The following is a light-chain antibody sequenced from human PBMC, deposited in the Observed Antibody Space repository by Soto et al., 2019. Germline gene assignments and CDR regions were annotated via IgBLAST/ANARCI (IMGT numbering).Light chain of an antibody. V-gene: IGKV1-5*03. CDR3: HQRQSWPRT. CDR2: KAS. CDR1: QSISSW. Sequence: DIQLTESPSTLSPSVGDRVTITCRASQSISSWLAWYQQKPGKATKIMIYKASSLESGVPARVSASGTGTDFTLTISDVQPEDCAVYDCHQRQSWPRTFGQGTKVDI. J-gene: IGKJ1*01.